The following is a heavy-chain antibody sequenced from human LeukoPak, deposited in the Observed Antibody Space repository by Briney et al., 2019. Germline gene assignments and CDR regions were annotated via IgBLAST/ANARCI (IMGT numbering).Heavy chain of an antibody. V-gene: IGHV4-38-2*02. CDR1: VSIYSISNGYY. CDR3: ARVGYCNTVTCYGWFDP. J-gene: IGHJ5*02. Sequence: SETLSLTCSVSVSIYSISNGYYWAWIRQPPGKALEWIGSMYHSGITYFNPSLKSRVTMSVDTSKNQFSLQLTSLTAADTAVYYCARVGYCNTVTCYGWFDPWGQGTLVTVSS. CDR2: MYHSGIT. D-gene: IGHD2-2*01.